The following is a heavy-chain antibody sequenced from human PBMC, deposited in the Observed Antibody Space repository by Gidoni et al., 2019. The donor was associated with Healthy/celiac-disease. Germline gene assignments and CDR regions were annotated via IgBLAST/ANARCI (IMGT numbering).Heavy chain of an antibody. CDR3: ARARDIVVVPAADREWFDP. J-gene: IGHJ5*02. CDR2: INPNSGGT. Sequence: QVQLVQSGAEVKKPGASVKVSCKASGYTFTGYYMHWVRQAPGQGLEWMGWINPNSGGTNYAQKFQGRVTMTRDTSISTAYMELSRLRSDDTAVYYCARARDIVVVPAADREWFDPWGQGTLVTVSS. D-gene: IGHD2-2*01. V-gene: IGHV1-2*02. CDR1: GYTFTGYY.